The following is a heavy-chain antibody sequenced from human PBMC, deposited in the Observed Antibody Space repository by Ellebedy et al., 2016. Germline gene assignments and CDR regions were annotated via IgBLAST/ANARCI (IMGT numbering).Heavy chain of an antibody. D-gene: IGHD2-21*02. CDR1: GASITSGDYY. CDR3: VRDLRLRDSDGALTYYFDY. J-gene: IGHJ4*02. Sequence: LRLXXTVSGASITSGDYYWSWIRQPPGKGLEFIGYIYSSGHTSYNPSLQSRLHISVDTSKSQFSLTLNSVTAADTAVYYCVRDLRLRDSDGALTYYFDYWGQGTLVTVSS. CDR2: IYSSGHT. V-gene: IGHV4-30-4*01.